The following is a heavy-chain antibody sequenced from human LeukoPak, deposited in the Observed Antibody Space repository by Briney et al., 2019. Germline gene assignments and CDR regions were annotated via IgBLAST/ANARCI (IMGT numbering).Heavy chain of an antibody. J-gene: IGHJ4*02. CDR1: GFTFSTYA. CDR2: ISGNGGST. V-gene: IGHV3-23*01. Sequence: GGSLRLSCAASGFTFSTYAMSWVRQAPGKGLEWVSVISGNGGSTYYADSVKGRFTISRDNSKNTPYLQMNSLRAEDTAAYYCAKRGYDSGGYYGYFDYWGQGSLVTVSS. D-gene: IGHD3-22*01. CDR3: AKRGYDSGGYYGYFDY.